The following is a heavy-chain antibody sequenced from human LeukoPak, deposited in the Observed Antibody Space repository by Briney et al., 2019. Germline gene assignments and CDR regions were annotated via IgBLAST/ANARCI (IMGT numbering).Heavy chain of an antibody. V-gene: IGHV3-21*01. Sequence: GGSLRLSCAASGFTFSSYSMNWVRQAPGKGLEWVSSISSSSSYIYYADSVKGRFTISRDNAKNSLYLQMNSLRAEDTAVYYCARDSVYQLLPADFDYWGQGTPVTVSS. J-gene: IGHJ4*02. CDR1: GFTFSSYS. D-gene: IGHD2-2*01. CDR3: ARDSVYQLLPADFDY. CDR2: ISSSSSYI.